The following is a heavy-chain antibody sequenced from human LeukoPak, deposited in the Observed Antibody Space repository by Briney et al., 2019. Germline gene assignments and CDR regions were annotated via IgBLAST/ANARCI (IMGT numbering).Heavy chain of an antibody. Sequence: SETLSLTCTVSGGSISSSSYYWGWIRQPPGKGLEWIGSIYYSGSTYYNPSLKSRFIISVDTSKNQFSLKLKTVTAADTAVYYCARRGYSSGWYGPFDYWGQGTLVTVSS. D-gene: IGHD6-19*01. V-gene: IGHV4-39*01. CDR3: ARRGYSSGWYGPFDY. CDR1: GGSISSSSYY. CDR2: IYYSGST. J-gene: IGHJ4*02.